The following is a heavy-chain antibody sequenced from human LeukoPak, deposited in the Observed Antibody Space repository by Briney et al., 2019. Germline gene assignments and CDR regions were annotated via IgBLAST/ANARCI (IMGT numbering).Heavy chain of an antibody. CDR3: ARATANSSSWFFDY. V-gene: IGHV1-18*01. CDR2: ISAYNGNT. Sequence: GASVKVSCKASDYTFTSYGISGVRQAPGQGLEWMGWISAYNGNTNYAQKLQGRVTMTTDTSTSTAYMELRSLRSDDTAVYYCARATANSSSWFFDYWGQGTLVTVSS. CDR1: DYTFTSYG. D-gene: IGHD6-13*01. J-gene: IGHJ4*02.